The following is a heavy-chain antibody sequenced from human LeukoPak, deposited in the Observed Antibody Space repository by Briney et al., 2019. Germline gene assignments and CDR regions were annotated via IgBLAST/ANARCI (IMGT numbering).Heavy chain of an antibody. D-gene: IGHD2-2*01. Sequence: GGSLRLSCAASGFTFSSYGMHWVRQAPGKGLEWVAFIRYDGSNKYYADSVKGRFTISRDNSKNTLYLQMNSLRAEDTAVYYCALVPAAMMTLGYYYYMDVWGKGTTVTVSS. CDR3: ALVPAAMMTLGYYYYMDV. J-gene: IGHJ6*03. CDR2: IRYDGSNK. CDR1: GFTFSSYG. V-gene: IGHV3-30*02.